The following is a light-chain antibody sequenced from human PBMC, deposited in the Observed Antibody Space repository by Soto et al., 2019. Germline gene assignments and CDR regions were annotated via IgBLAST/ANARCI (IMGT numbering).Light chain of an antibody. J-gene: IGLJ1*01. CDR3: NSYRTVSTYV. V-gene: IGLV2-14*01. CDR2: DVG. Sequence: QSVLTQPASVSGSPGQSITIACTGTSSDISGYNFVSWYQQHPGKAPKLLIYDVGNRPSGVSNRFSGSKSGNTASLTISGLQAEDEAHYYCNSYRTVSTYVFGTGTKLTVL. CDR1: SSDISGYNF.